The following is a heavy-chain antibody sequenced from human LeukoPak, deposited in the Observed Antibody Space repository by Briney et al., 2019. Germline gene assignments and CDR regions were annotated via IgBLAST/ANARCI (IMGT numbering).Heavy chain of an antibody. CDR3: ARDPHPKYYYGSGSYPPRGMDV. CDR2: IYTSGST. V-gene: IGHV4-61*02. J-gene: IGHJ6*02. Sequence: SETLSLTCTVSGGSISSGSYYRSWIRQPAGKGLEWIGRIYTSGSTNYNPSLKSRVTISVDTSKNQFSLKLSSVTAADTAVYYCARDPHPKYYYGSGSYPPRGMDVWGQGTTVTVSS. D-gene: IGHD3-10*01. CDR1: GGSISSGSYY.